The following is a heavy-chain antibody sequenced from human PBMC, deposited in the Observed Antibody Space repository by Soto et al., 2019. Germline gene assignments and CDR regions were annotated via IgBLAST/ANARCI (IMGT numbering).Heavy chain of an antibody. CDR1: GFTFSRYW. J-gene: IGHJ4*02. Sequence: PGGSLRLSCAASGFTFSRYWMYWARQAPGKGLEWVANINGSGSNINYADSVKGRFTISRDNSKNTLYLQMNSLRAEDTAVYYCAKDSTTIRTIFGVVISYYFDYWGQGTLVTVSS. D-gene: IGHD3-3*01. CDR2: INGSGSNI. CDR3: AKDSTTIRTIFGVVISYYFDY. V-gene: IGHV3-23*01.